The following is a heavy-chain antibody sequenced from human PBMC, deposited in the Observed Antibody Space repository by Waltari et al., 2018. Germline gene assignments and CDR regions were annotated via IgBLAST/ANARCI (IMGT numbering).Heavy chain of an antibody. CDR2: IYHSGST. Sequence: QVQLQESGPGLVKPSETLSLTCAVSGYSISSGYYWGWIRQPPGKGLEWIGSIYHSGSTYYNPSLKIRVTISVDTSKNQFSLKLSSVTAADTAVYYCARDGGEARKRYFDYWGQGTLVTVSS. CDR1: GYSISSGYY. D-gene: IGHD3-16*01. J-gene: IGHJ4*02. V-gene: IGHV4-38-2*02. CDR3: ARDGGEARKRYFDY.